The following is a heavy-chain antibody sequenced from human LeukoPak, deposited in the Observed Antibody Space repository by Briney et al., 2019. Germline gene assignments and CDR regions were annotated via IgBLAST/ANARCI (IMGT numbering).Heavy chain of an antibody. Sequence: ASVKVSRKASGYTFTDYYVHWVRQAPGQGLEWMGWIHPNTVVTNYAQKFQGRVTMTRDTSISTAYMEVSRLRSDDTALYYCARGTRDILGPVDYWGQGTLVTVSS. CDR2: IHPNTVVT. CDR3: ARGTRDILGPVDY. D-gene: IGHD3-3*02. J-gene: IGHJ4*02. CDR1: GYTFTDYY. V-gene: IGHV1-2*02.